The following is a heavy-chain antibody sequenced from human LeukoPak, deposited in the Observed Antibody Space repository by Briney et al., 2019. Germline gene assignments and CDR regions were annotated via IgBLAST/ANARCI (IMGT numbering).Heavy chain of an antibody. CDR3: ARDPRWLTPDCTSTSCYENYFDP. D-gene: IGHD2-2*01. J-gene: IGHJ5*02. Sequence: SETLSLTCAVPGYSISSGYQWAWIWQSPGKGLEWIGSIFHSGSAHYNPSLKSRVTISVEMSNNQFSLKMYSVTAADTAVYYCARDPRWLTPDCTSTSCYENYFDPWGQGTLVTVSS. CDR2: IFHSGSA. V-gene: IGHV4-38-2*02. CDR1: GYSISSGYQ.